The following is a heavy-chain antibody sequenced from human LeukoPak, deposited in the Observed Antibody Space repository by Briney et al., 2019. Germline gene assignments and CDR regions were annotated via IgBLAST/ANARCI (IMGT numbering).Heavy chain of an antibody. D-gene: IGHD4-17*01. J-gene: IGHJ6*02. Sequence: GRSLRLSCAASGFTSSSYGMHWVRQAPGTGLEWVAVIWYDGSNEYYVDSVKGRFTISRDNSKNTLYLQMNSLRAEDTAVYYCAKNYGDYVDYYYYGMDVWGQGTTVTVSS. CDR2: IWYDGSNE. CDR1: GFTSSSYG. V-gene: IGHV3-33*06. CDR3: AKNYGDYVDYYYYGMDV.